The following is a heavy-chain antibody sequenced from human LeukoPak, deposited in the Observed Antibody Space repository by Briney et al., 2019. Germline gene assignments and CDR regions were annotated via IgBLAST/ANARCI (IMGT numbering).Heavy chain of an antibody. CDR3: ARGSVGGIVVVPAARPYYYYYYYMDV. J-gene: IGHJ6*03. V-gene: IGHV4-59*01. CDR2: IYYSGST. Sequence: SETLCLTCTASGGTISSYYWSWIRQPPGKGLEWIASIYYSGSTNYNPSLKSRVTISVDTSKNQFSLKLSSVTAADTAVYYCARGSVGGIVVVPAARPYYYYYYYMDVWGKGTTVTVSS. CDR1: GGTISSYY. D-gene: IGHD2-2*01.